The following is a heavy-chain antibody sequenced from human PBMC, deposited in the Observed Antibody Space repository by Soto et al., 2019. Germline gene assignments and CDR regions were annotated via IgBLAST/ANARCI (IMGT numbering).Heavy chain of an antibody. J-gene: IGHJ4*02. CDR3: ARTVGAAYYFDF. CDR2: TYTSGST. D-gene: IGHD1-26*01. V-gene: IGHV4-4*07. Sequence: SETLSLTCTVSGDSMTKYYWSWIRQSAGKGLEWIGRTYTSGSTNYNPSLKSRVTMSIDTSNKHFSLSLRSVTAADTAVYYCARTVGAAYYFDFWGQGARVTVSS. CDR1: GDSMTKYY.